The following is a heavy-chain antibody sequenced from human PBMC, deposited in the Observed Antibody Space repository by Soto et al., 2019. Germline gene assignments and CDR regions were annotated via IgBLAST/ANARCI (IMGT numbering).Heavy chain of an antibody. D-gene: IGHD3-10*01. CDR2: IYYSGST. J-gene: IGHJ3*02. Sequence: QLQLQESGPGLVKPSETLSLTCTVSGGSISSSSYYWGWIRQPPGKGLEWIGSIYYSGSTYYNPSLKSRVTISVDTSKNQFSLKLSSVTAADTAVYYCARLRPEPPITMVRGVNYRAAFDIWGQGTMVTVSS. CDR1: GGSISSSSYY. CDR3: ARLRPEPPITMVRGVNYRAAFDI. V-gene: IGHV4-39*01.